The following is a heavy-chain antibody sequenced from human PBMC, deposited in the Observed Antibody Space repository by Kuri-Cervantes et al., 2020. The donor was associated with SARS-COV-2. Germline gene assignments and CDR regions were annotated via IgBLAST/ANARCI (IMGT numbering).Heavy chain of an antibody. Sequence: GSLRLSCTVSGGSISSSSYYWGWIRQPPGKGLEWIGYIYYGGSTNYNPSLKSRVTISVDTSKNQFSLKLSSVTAADTAVYYCARDKDGSGSLSFDPWGQGTLVTVSS. V-gene: IGHV4-61*01. CDR3: ARDKDGSGSLSFDP. CDR1: GGSISSSSYY. D-gene: IGHD3-10*01. CDR2: IYYGGST. J-gene: IGHJ5*02.